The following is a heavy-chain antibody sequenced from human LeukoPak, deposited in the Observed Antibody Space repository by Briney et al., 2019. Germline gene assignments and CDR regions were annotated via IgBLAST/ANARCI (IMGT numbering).Heavy chain of an antibody. V-gene: IGHV3-21*01. CDR1: GFTFSSYS. J-gene: IGHJ6*03. D-gene: IGHD2-2*01. CDR2: ISSSSSYI. CDR3: AKDVIPYCSSTSCYWGYMDV. Sequence: GGSLRLSCAASGFTFSSYSMNWVRQAPGKGLEWVSSISSSSSYIYYADSVKGRFTISRDNSKNTLYLQMNSLRAEDTAVYYCAKDVIPYCSSTSCYWGYMDVWGKGTTVTISS.